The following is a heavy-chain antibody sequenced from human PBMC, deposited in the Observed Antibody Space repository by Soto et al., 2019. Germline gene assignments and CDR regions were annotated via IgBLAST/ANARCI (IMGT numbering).Heavy chain of an antibody. CDR1: GGTSSSYT. Sequence: QVQLVQSGAEVNKPGSSVKVSCKASGGTSSSYTISRVRQAPGQGLEWMGRIIPILGIANYAQKFQGRVTITADKSTSTAYMELSSLRSEDTAVYYCAREVHCSSTSCYAEGGYYYYGMDVWGQGTTVTVSS. CDR2: IIPILGIA. D-gene: IGHD2-2*01. J-gene: IGHJ6*02. V-gene: IGHV1-69*02. CDR3: AREVHCSSTSCYAEGGYYYYGMDV.